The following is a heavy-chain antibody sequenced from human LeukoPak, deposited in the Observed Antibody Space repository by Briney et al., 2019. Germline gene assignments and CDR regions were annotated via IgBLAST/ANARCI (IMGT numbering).Heavy chain of an antibody. J-gene: IGHJ4*02. Sequence: GGSLRLSCAASILTLSSYWTHWVRQAPGKGLVWVSRINSDGSSTSYADSVKGRFTISRDNAKNTLYLQMNSLRAEDTAVYYCARDGAYYGSGSYINWGRGTLVTVSS. D-gene: IGHD3-10*01. CDR2: INSDGSST. CDR1: ILTLSSYW. CDR3: ARDGAYYGSGSYIN. V-gene: IGHV3-74*01.